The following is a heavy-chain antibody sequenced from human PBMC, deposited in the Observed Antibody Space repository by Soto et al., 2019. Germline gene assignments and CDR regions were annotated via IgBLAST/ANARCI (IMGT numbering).Heavy chain of an antibody. CDR1: GFTFTSYW. J-gene: IGHJ4*01. CDR3: ARVAVTTYYFDY. Sequence: EVQLVESGGDLVQPGGSLRLSCAASGFTFTSYWMHWVRQSPGKGLVWVSRINPDGSRTSYADSVKGRFTISRDNAKNTLYLQMNSLGADDTAVYYCARVAVTTYYFDYWGHETLVTVSS. V-gene: IGHV3-74*01. CDR2: INPDGSRT. D-gene: IGHD4-17*01.